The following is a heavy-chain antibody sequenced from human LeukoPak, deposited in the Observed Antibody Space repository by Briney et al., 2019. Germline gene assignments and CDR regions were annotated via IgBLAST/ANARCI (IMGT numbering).Heavy chain of an antibody. CDR1: GGSISSSNW. V-gene: IGHV4-4*02. CDR3: ARGEEHGSGTVQFDY. D-gene: IGHD3-10*01. J-gene: IGHJ4*02. CDR2: VYHGGST. Sequence: SETLSLTCAVSGGSISSSNWWSWVRQPPGKGLEWIGEVYHGGSTNFNPSLKSRVTIPVDRSKNQFSLRLSSVTAADTAVYYCARGEEHGSGTVQFDYWGQGTLVTVSS.